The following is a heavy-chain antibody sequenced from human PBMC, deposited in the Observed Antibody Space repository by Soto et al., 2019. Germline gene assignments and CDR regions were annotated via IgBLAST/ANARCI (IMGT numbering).Heavy chain of an antibody. D-gene: IGHD1-1*01. CDR3: AKDKEIQRARGYFDY. J-gene: IGHJ4*02. CDR1: GFTFSSYA. Sequence: GGSLRLSCAASGFTFSSYAMSWVRQAPGKGLERVSAISGSGGSTYYADSVKGRFTISRDNSKNTLYLQMNSLRAEDTAVYYCAKDKEIQRARGYFDYWGQGTLVTVSS. CDR2: ISGSGGST. V-gene: IGHV3-23*01.